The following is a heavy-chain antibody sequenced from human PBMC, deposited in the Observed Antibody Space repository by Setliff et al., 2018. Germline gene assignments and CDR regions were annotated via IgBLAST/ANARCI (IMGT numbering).Heavy chain of an antibody. CDR1: GYTFTSND. J-gene: IGHJ6*02. CDR3: ARGSGYSYGYVPYYYYGMDV. Sequence: ASVKVSCKASGYTFTSNDINWVRQATGQGLEWMGWMNPNSGNTGYAQKFQGRVTMTRNTSISTVYMELNSLRSEDTAVYYCARGSGYSYGYVPYYYYGMDVWGQGTTVTVSS. CDR2: MNPNSGNT. V-gene: IGHV1-8*02. D-gene: IGHD5-18*01.